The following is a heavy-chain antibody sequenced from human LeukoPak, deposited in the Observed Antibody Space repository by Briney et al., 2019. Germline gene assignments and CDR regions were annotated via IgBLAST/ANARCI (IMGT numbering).Heavy chain of an antibody. CDR3: ARVQAPGYCTNGVCFYWYFDL. D-gene: IGHD2-8*01. CDR1: GYSISSGYY. V-gene: IGHV4-38-2*02. CDR2: IYHSGST. J-gene: IGHJ2*01. Sequence: SETLSLTCTVSGYSISSGYYWGWIRQPPGKGLEWIGSIYHSGSTYYNPSLKSRVTISVDTSKNQFSLKLSSVTAADTAVYYCARVQAPGYCTNGVCFYWYFDLWGRGTLVTVSS.